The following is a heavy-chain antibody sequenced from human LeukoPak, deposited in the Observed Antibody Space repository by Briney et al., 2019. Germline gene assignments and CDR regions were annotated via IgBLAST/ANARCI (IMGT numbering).Heavy chain of an antibody. V-gene: IGHV3-7*03. CDR3: ARDNVVRGVISYYCYGMDV. D-gene: IGHD3-10*01. Sequence: GSLRLSCAASGFTFSSYWMSWVRQAPGKGLEWVANIKQDGSEKYYVDSVKGRFTISRDNAKNSLYLQMNSLRAEDTAVYYCARDNVVRGVISYYCYGMDVWGQGTTVTVSS. CDR1: GFTFSSYW. CDR2: IKQDGSEK. J-gene: IGHJ6*02.